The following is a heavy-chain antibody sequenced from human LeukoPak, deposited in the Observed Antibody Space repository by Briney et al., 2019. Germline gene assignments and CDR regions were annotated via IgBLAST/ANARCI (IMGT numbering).Heavy chain of an antibody. J-gene: IGHJ6*02. CDR2: ISWSSGSI. CDR1: GFTFDDYA. V-gene: IGHV3-9*03. Sequence: GGSLRLSCAASGFTFDDYAMHWVRQAPGKGLEWVSGISWSSGSIGYADSVKGRFTISRDNSKNTLYLQMGSLRAEDMAVYYCARAVEMATIGDYYGMDVWGQGTTVTVSS. D-gene: IGHD5-24*01. CDR3: ARAVEMATIGDYYGMDV.